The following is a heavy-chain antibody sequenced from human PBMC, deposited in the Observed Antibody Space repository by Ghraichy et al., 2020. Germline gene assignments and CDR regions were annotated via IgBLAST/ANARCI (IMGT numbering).Heavy chain of an antibody. V-gene: IGHV4-34*01. CDR1: GGSFSGYY. D-gene: IGHD6-6*01. CDR2: INHSGST. CDR3: ARGVSSSSWALYYFDY. J-gene: IGHJ4*02. Sequence: SETLSLTCAVYGGSFSGYYWSWIRQPPGKGLEWIGEINHSGSTNYNPSLKSRVTISVATSKNQFSLKLSSVTAADTAVYYCARGVSSSSWALYYFDYWGQGTLVTVSS.